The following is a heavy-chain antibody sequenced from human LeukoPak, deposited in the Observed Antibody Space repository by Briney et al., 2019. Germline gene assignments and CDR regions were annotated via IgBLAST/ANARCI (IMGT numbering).Heavy chain of an antibody. Sequence: ASVKVSCKASGYTFTNYGISWVRQAPGQGLEWMAWISANNGETRYAQKFQGRVILTTDTPTTTAYMELRNLRSDDTAVYYCARDASVSCGGDCCHDPWGQGTLVTVSS. CDR2: ISANNGET. CDR3: ARDASVSCGGDCCHDP. CDR1: GYTFTNYG. V-gene: IGHV1-18*01. D-gene: IGHD2-21*02. J-gene: IGHJ5*02.